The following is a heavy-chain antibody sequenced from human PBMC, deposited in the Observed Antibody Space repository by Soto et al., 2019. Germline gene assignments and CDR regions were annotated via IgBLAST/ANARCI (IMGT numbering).Heavy chain of an antibody. Sequence: PGGSLRLSCAASGFTFSSYGMHWVRQPPGKGLEWVAVISYDGSNKYYADSVKGRFTISRDNSKNTLYLQMNSLRAEDTAVYYCAGPGYSSQDYWGQGALVTVSS. J-gene: IGHJ4*02. V-gene: IGHV3-30*03. D-gene: IGHD5-18*01. CDR1: GFTFSSYG. CDR2: ISYDGSNK. CDR3: AGPGYSSQDY.